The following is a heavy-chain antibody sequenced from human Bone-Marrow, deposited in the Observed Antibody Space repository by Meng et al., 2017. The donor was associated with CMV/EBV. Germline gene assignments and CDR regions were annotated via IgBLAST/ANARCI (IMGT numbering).Heavy chain of an antibody. D-gene: IGHD2-2*01. CDR2: IKQDGSEK. V-gene: IGHV3-7*01. Sequence: GESLKISCAASGFTFSSYEMNWVRQAPGKGLEWVANIKQDGSEKYYVDSVKGRFTISRDNSKNTLYLQMNSLRAEDTAVYYCAKVGDIVVVPAANYFDYWGQGTLVTVSS. CDR3: AKVGDIVVVPAANYFDY. J-gene: IGHJ4*02. CDR1: GFTFSSYE.